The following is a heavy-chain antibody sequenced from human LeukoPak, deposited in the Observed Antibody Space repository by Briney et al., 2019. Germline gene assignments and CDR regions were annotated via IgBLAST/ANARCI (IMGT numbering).Heavy chain of an antibody. CDR1: GFTLDDYA. CDR2: ISWNSGSI. Sequence: SLRLSCAASGFTLDDYATHWVRQAPGKGLEWVSGISWNSGSIGYVDSVKGRFTISRDNARNSLYLQMNNLRVEDTAIYYCARDYAGGWIDYWGQGIMVTVSS. V-gene: IGHV3-9*01. D-gene: IGHD3-10*02. CDR3: ARDYAGGWIDY. J-gene: IGHJ4*02.